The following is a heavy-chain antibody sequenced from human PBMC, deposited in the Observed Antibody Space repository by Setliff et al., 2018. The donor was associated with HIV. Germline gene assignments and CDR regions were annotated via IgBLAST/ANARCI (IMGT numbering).Heavy chain of an antibody. D-gene: IGHD3-3*01. J-gene: IGHJ5*02. CDR3: ARHSRDGFLEWLSSRFDP. CDR2: ISYTGGT. Sequence: PSETLSLTCTVSGDSIRNDYWTWIRQSPEKGLEWIAYISYTGGTNYNPSLKSRVTLSLDASKNQISLKLRSVIAADTAMYYCARHSRDGFLEWLSSRFDPWGQGTLVTVSS. V-gene: IGHV4-59*01. CDR1: GDSIRNDY.